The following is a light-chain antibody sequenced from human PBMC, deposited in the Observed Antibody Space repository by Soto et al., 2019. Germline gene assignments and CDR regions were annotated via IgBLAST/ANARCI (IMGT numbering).Light chain of an antibody. J-gene: IGKJ2*01. CDR2: AAY. CDR3: QQSYSTPYT. V-gene: IGKV1-39*01. CDR1: QTISRY. Sequence: DIQMSQSPTSLSASVRDRVTITCRASQTISRYLNWYQQKPGKAPKLLIFAAYSLQGGVPSRFSGSGSGTDFTLTISSLQVEDFETYYCQQSYSTPYTFGQGTKLEIK.